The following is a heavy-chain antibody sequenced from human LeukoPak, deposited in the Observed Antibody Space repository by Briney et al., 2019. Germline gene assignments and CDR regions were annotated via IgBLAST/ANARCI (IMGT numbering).Heavy chain of an antibody. V-gene: IGHV3-23*01. Sequence: GGSLRLSCAASGFTFRSYWMSWVRQAPGKGLEWLAVTSGDEDGTHYADSVRGHFVISTDKSKKTSFLHMNSLRAEDTAVYYCTIDLMTGFSSGWHFGYWGQGTLATVSS. CDR1: GFTFRSYW. J-gene: IGHJ4*02. CDR2: TSGDEDGT. D-gene: IGHD6-19*01. CDR3: TIDLMTGFSSGWHFGY.